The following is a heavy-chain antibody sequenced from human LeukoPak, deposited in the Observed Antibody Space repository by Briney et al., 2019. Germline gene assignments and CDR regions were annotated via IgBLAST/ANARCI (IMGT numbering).Heavy chain of an antibody. V-gene: IGHV5-51*01. CDR1: GYSFSTYW. J-gene: IGHJ4*02. CDR3: ARLGGDSSSWYDY. CDR2: IYPGDSDT. Sequence: GESLKISCKASGYSFSTYWIGWVRQMPGKGLGWMGIIYPGDSDTRYSPSFQGQVTISADKSISTAYLQWSSLKASDTAMYYCARLGGDSSSWYDYWGQGTLVTVSS. D-gene: IGHD6-13*01.